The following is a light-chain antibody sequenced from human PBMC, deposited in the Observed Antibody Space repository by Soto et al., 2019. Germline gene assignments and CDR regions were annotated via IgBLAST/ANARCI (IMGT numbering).Light chain of an antibody. Sequence: EIVLTQSPGTLSLSPGERATLSCRASQSVSSSYLAWYQQKPGQAPRLLIYGASSRATGIPDRFSGSGSGTDFALTISRLEPEDFEVYYCQQYGSSPFTFGPGNKVYIK. CDR2: GAS. V-gene: IGKV3-20*01. CDR1: QSVSSSY. J-gene: IGKJ3*01. CDR3: QQYGSSPFT.